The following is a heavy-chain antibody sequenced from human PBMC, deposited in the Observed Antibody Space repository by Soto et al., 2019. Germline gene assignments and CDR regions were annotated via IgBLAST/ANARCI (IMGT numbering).Heavy chain of an antibody. J-gene: IGHJ6*02. CDR1: GFNFNSYT. CDR3: ARDCRGGSCYHGTDV. D-gene: IGHD2-15*01. CDR2: ISSSGYI. V-gene: IGHV3-21*01. Sequence: GGSLRLSCAASGFNFNSYTINWVRQAPGKRLEWLSSISSSGYIFSTDSVRGRFTISRDNAKNSVYLQINSLRAEDTAVYFCARDCRGGSCYHGTDVWGQGTTVTVSS.